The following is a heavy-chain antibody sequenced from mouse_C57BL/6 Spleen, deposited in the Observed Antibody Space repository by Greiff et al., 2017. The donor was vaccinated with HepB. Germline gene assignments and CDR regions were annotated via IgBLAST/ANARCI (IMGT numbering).Heavy chain of an antibody. Sequence: QVQLQQPGAELVKPGASVKLSCKASGYTFTSYWMQWVKQRPGQGLEWIGEIDPSDSYTNYNQKFKGKATVTVDTSSSTAYMQLSSLTSEDSAVYYCARYDDGYDCFAYWGQGTLVTVSA. CDR3: ARYDDGYDCFAY. D-gene: IGHD2-3*01. CDR1: GYTFTSYW. J-gene: IGHJ3*01. CDR2: IDPSDSYT. V-gene: IGHV1-50*01.